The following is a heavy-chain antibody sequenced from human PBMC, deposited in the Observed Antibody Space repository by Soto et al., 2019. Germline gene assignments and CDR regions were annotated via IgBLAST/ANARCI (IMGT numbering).Heavy chain of an antibody. CDR2: ISGSGGST. CDR3: AKVGDCSGGSCYSKWNKFDP. J-gene: IGHJ5*02. CDR1: GFTFSSYA. V-gene: IGHV3-23*01. D-gene: IGHD2-15*01. Sequence: EVQLLESGGGLVQPGGSLRLSCAASGFTFSSYAMSWVRQAPGKGLEWVSAISGSGGSTYYADSVKGRFTISRDNSKNTLYLQMTSLRAEDTAVYYCAKVGDCSGGSCYSKWNKFDPWGQGTLVTVSS.